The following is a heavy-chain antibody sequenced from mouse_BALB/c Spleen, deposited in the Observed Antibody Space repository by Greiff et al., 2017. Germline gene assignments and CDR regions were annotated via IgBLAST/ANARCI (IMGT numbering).Heavy chain of an antibody. V-gene: IGHV1S81*02. D-gene: IGHD2-4*01. Sequence: QVQLQQPGAELVKPGASVKLSCKASGYTFTSYWMHWVKQRPGQGLEWIGEINPSNGRTNYNEKFKSKATLTVDKSSSTAYMQLSSLTSEDSAVYYCARSWDYGPFAYWGQGTLVTVSA. CDR2: INPSNGRT. CDR3: ARSWDYGPFAY. J-gene: IGHJ3*01. CDR1: GYTFTSYW.